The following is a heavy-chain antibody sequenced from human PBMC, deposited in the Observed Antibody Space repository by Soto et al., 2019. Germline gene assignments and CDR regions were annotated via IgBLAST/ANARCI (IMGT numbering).Heavy chain of an antibody. V-gene: IGHV3-23*01. D-gene: IGHD3-22*01. J-gene: IGHJ4*02. Sequence: EVQLLESGGDLIQPGGSLRLSCAASGFTFNIYAMTWVRQAPGKGLEWVSAISRYGDFTYYADSVEGRFTISRDNSKNTLYFQMNSLRAEDTAVYYCAKDRSLDHDSRGYLFDNWGQGTVVTVSS. CDR2: ISRYGDFT. CDR1: GFTFNIYA. CDR3: AKDRSLDHDSRGYLFDN.